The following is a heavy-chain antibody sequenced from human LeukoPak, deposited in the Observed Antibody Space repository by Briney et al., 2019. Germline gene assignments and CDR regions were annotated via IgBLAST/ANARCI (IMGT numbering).Heavy chain of an antibody. CDR2: INEDGSST. J-gene: IGHJ4*02. CDR1: GYTFSRYW. Sequence: PGGSLRLSCAASGYTFSRYWMHWVRQGPGKGLVWVSRINEDGSSTSYAESVGGRFTISRDNAKYTLYLQMNSLRAEDAAVYHCTTDTFGARDSWGQGTLVTVSS. V-gene: IGHV3-74*01. CDR3: TTDTFGARDS. D-gene: IGHD3-10*01.